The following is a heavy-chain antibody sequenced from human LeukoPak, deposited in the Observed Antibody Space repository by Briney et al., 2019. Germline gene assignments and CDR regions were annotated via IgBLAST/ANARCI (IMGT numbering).Heavy chain of an antibody. CDR3: ASTYYGDYVHYYYYGMDV. V-gene: IGHV1-69*13. D-gene: IGHD4-17*01. CDR1: GGTFSSYA. Sequence: SVKVSCKASGGTFSSYAISWVRQAPGQGLEWMGGIIPIFGTANYAQKFQGRVTITADESTSTAYMELSSLRSEDTAVYYCASTYYGDYVHYYYYGMDVWGQGTRVTVSS. CDR2: IIPIFGTA. J-gene: IGHJ6*02.